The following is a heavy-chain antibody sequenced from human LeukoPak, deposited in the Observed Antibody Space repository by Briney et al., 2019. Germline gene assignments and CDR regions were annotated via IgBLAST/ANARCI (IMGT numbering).Heavy chain of an antibody. Sequence: PGGPLSLSCEAPGFTSRSYGMNWVRQAPAKGLEWVAFIRYDGSNKYYADSVKGRFTISRDNSKNTLYLQMNSLRAEDTAVYYCAKFSYSRALAWGQGTLVTVSS. V-gene: IGHV3-30*02. CDR3: AKFSYSRALA. CDR1: GFTSRSYG. D-gene: IGHD6-13*01. J-gene: IGHJ5*02. CDR2: IRYDGSNK.